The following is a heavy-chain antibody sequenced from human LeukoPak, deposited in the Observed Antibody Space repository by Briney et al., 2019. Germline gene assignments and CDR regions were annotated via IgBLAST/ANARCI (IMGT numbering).Heavy chain of an antibody. Sequence: QPGGSLRLSCAASGFTFSYYGMHWVRQAPGKGLEWVPFIRYDESKKFYGDSVKGRFTISRDNSKNTLYLQMNSLRTEDTAVYYCAKSHLPNAYSGTYYCDYWGQGTLVTVSS. CDR3: AKSHLPNAYSGTYYCDY. D-gene: IGHD1-26*01. CDR2: IRYDESKK. V-gene: IGHV3-30*02. J-gene: IGHJ4*02. CDR1: GFTFSYYG.